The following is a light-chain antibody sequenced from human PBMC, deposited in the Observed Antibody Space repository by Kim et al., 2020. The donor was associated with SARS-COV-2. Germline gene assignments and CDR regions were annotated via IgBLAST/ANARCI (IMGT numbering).Light chain of an antibody. Sequence: QSVLTQPPSMSGSPGQRVTIPCTGTKSNLGAGHDVHWYKQLPGTAPQLLIYNNNIRSSGVPDRFSGSKSDTSASLAITGLQAEDEGDFFCQSYDTSLSGWVFGGGTKVTVL. V-gene: IGLV1-40*01. CDR2: NNN. CDR1: KSNLGAGHD. CDR3: QSYDTSLSGWV. J-gene: IGLJ3*02.